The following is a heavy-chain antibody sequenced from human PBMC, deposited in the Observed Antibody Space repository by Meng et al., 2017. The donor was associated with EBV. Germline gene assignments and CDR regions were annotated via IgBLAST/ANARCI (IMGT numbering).Heavy chain of an antibody. D-gene: IGHD4-11*01. CDR3: ARGDYTNYPRWFDT. V-gene: IGHV4-61*01. Sequence: QVQLQESGPGLVKPSETLSLTWTVSGGSVNNESYYWGWIRQPPGKGLEYNGYIYYTGSTNYNSSLKSRVTISLDKSKNQFSLKLTSLTAADTAIYYCARGDYTNYPRWFDTWGQGPLVTVSS. CDR1: GGSVNNESYY. CDR2: IYYTGST. J-gene: IGHJ5*02.